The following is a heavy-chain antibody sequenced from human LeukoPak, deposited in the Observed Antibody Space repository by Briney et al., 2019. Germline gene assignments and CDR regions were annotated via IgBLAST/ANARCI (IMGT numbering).Heavy chain of an antibody. CDR1: GYTLTGYY. CDR2: INPNMGGT. J-gene: IGHJ4*02. D-gene: IGHD2-21*02. Sequence: ASVKVSSKASGYTLTGYYMHSVRHAPGQGLEWMGWINPNMGGTNYAEKLQGRFTMTRDKSISTAYMELSRLRFDDTAVYYCARGAHIVVVTAIHLDYWGQGTLVTVSS. V-gene: IGHV1-2*02. CDR3: ARGAHIVVVTAIHLDY.